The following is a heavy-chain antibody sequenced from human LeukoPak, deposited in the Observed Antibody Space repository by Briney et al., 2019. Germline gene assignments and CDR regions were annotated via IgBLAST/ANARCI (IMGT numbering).Heavy chain of an antibody. CDR1: GGSFSGYY. CDR2: INHSGST. D-gene: IGHD1-1*01. CDR3: ARFAQYNWNDRPFDY. V-gene: IGHV4-34*01. J-gene: IGHJ4*02. Sequence: SETLSLTCAVCGGSFSGYYWSWIRQPPGKGLEWIGEINHSGSTNYNPSLKSRVTISVDTSKNQFSLKLSSVTAADTAVYYCARFAQYNWNDRPFDYWGQGTLVTVSS.